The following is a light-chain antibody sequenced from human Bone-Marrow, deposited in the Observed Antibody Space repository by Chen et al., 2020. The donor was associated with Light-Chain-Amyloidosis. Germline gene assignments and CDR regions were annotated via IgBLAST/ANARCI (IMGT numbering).Light chain of an antibody. CDR3: VAWDDSLNGAV. J-gene: IGLJ7*01. V-gene: IGLV2-18*01. Sequence: QSALTQPPSVSGSPGQSVTISCTGTSSDVGSYNRVSWYQQPPGTAPKLMIYEVSNRPSGVPDRFSGSKSGTSASLAISGLQSEDEADYYCVAWDDSLNGAVFGGGTQLTVL. CDR2: EVS. CDR1: SSDVGSYNR.